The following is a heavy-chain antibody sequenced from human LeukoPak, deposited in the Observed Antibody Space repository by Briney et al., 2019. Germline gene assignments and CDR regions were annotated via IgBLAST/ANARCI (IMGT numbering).Heavy chain of an antibody. CDR2: ISRSSGSI. V-gene: IGHV3-9*01. J-gene: IGHJ3*01. D-gene: IGHD5-24*01. CDR3: AKGGRDGYTYDFFDV. Sequence: PGGSLRLSCAASGLTFADFAMHWVRQVPGKGLEWVSGISRSSGSIGYADSVKGRFTISRDNAKNSLYLQMNSLRAEDTALYYCAKGGRDGYTYDFFDVWGQGTMVTVSS. CDR1: GLTFADFA.